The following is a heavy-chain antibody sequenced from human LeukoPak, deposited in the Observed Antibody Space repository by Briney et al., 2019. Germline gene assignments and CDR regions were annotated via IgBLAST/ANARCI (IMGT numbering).Heavy chain of an antibody. CDR1: GGTFSSYA. J-gene: IGHJ5*02. CDR3: ARTNYAMVRGPTDWFDP. V-gene: IGHV1-69*05. D-gene: IGHD3-10*01. Sequence: SVKVSCKASGGTFSSYANSWVRQAPGQGLEWMGGIIPIFGTANYAQKFQGRVTITTDESTSTAYMELSSLRSEDTAVYYCARTNYAMVRGPTDWFDPWGQGTLVTVSS. CDR2: IIPIFGTA.